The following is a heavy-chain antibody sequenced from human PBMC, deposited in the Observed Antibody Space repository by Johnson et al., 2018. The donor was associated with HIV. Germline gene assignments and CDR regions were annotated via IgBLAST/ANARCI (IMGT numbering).Heavy chain of an antibody. J-gene: IGHJ3*02. CDR1: GFTLSDHY. CDR2: ITSSGETT. Sequence: QMLLVESGGGLVKPGGSLRLSCAASGFTLSDHYMSWIRQTPGKGLEWVSYITSSGETTYYADSVKGRFTISRDNSKNTLYLQMNSLRAEDTAVYYCASITTIAAAGRGAFDIWGQGTMVTVSS. CDR3: ASITTIAAAGRGAFDI. D-gene: IGHD6-13*01. V-gene: IGHV3-11*04.